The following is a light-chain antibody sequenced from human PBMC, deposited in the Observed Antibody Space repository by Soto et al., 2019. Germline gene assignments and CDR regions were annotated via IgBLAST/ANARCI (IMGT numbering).Light chain of an antibody. V-gene: IGKV3-15*01. Sequence: EILMTQSPATLSVSPGERVTLSCRASQSVSSYLAWYQQKPGQPPRLLIYGASTRATGIPARFSGSGSGTEFTLTIGSLQSEDFAVYYCQQYNNWPRTFGQGATVEIK. CDR3: QQYNNWPRT. CDR1: QSVSSY. J-gene: IGKJ1*01. CDR2: GAS.